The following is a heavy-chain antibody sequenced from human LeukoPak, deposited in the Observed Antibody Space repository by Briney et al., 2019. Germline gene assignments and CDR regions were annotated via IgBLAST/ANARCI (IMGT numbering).Heavy chain of an antibody. Sequence: GGSLRLSCVASGFTLSDHWMHWVRQGPGKGLVHVSRIESDASRTVYADSVKGRFTISRDDAKNTRYLQMNSLRAEDTAVYYCVRGGHKLDIETTRYYYGVDVWGQGTTVTVSS. J-gene: IGHJ6*02. D-gene: IGHD5-12*01. V-gene: IGHV3-74*03. CDR3: VRGGHKLDIETTRYYYGVDV. CDR2: IESDASRT. CDR1: GFTLSDHW.